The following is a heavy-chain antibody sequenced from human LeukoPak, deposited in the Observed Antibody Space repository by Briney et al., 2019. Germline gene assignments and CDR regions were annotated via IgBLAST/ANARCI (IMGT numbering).Heavy chain of an antibody. V-gene: IGHV3-48*03. CDR2: ISSSGSTI. CDR3: ARVGLGASLDAFDI. J-gene: IGHJ3*02. Sequence: PGGSLRLSCAASGFTFSSYEMNWVRQAPGKGLEWVSYISSSGSTIYYADSVKGRFTISRDNAKNSLYLQMNSLRAEDTAVYYYARVGLGASLDAFDIWGQGTMVTVSS. CDR1: GFTFSSYE. D-gene: IGHD3-10*01.